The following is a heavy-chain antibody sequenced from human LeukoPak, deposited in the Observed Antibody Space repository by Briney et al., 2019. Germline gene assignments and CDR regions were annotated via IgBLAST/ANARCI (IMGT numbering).Heavy chain of an antibody. CDR2: IWYDGSNK. D-gene: IGHD4-17*01. CDR3: AREVIDYGHYFDY. Sequence: GRSLRLSCAASGFTFSSYGMHWVRQAPGKGLEWVAVIWYDGSNKYYADSVKGRFTISRDSSKNTLYLQMNSLRAEDTAVYYCAREVIDYGHYFDYWGQGTLVTVSS. CDR1: GFTFSSYG. V-gene: IGHV3-33*01. J-gene: IGHJ4*02.